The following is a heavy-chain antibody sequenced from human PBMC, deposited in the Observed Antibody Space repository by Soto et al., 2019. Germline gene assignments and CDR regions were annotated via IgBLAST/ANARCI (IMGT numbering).Heavy chain of an antibody. Sequence: EVQLVESGGGLVQPGGSLRLSCAASGFTFSSYWMHWVRQAPGKGLVWVSRINSDGSSTSYADSVKGRFTISRDNAKNTLYLQMNRLRAEDTAVYYCARHDYGDESGVAFDIWGQGTMVTVSS. CDR1: GFTFSSYW. D-gene: IGHD4-17*01. J-gene: IGHJ3*02. CDR3: ARHDYGDESGVAFDI. V-gene: IGHV3-74*01. CDR2: INSDGSST.